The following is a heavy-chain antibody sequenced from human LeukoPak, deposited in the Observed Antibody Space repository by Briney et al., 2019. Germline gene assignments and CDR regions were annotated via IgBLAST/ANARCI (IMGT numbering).Heavy chain of an antibody. CDR2: ISYDGSNK. D-gene: IGHD4-17*01. V-gene: IGHV3-30-3*01. CDR1: GFTFSSYA. CDR3: ARENYGDLYFDY. J-gene: IGHJ4*02. Sequence: GGSLGLSCAASGFTFSSYAMHWVRQAPGKGLEWVAIISYDGSNKYYADSVKGRFTISRDNSKNTLYLQMNSLRAEDTAVYYCARENYGDLYFDYWGQGTLVTVSS.